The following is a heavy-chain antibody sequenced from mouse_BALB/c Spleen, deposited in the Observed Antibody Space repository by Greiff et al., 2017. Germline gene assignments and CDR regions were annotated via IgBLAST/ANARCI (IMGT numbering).Heavy chain of an antibody. V-gene: IGHV1-20*02. CDR1: GYSFTGYF. CDR3: ARSSYYGYFDY. J-gene: IGHJ2*01. CDR2: INPYNGDT. D-gene: IGHD1-1*01. Sequence: EVQLQQSGPELVKPGASVKISCKASGYSFTGYFMNWVMQSHGKSLEWIGRINPYNGDTFYNQKFKGKATLTVDKSSSTAHMELLSLASEDSAVYYCARSSYYGYFDYWGQGTTLTVSS.